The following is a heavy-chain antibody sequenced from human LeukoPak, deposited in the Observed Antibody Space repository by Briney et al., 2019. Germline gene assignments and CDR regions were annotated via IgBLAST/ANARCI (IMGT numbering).Heavy chain of an antibody. D-gene: IGHD4-17*01. Sequence: GGPLRLSCAASGFLLSNAWMSWVPEAPGKGVEGVARIKSKTYGGTTEYAAPVKGRFAITRDDSKNTLYLQMNSLKTEDTAVYYCTPTARFDPWGEGTLVTVSS. J-gene: IGHJ5*02. CDR3: TPTARFDP. V-gene: IGHV3-15*01. CDR2: IKSKTYGGTT. CDR1: GFLLSNAW.